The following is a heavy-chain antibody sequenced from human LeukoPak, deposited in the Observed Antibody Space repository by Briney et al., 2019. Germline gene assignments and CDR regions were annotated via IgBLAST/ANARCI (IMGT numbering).Heavy chain of an antibody. D-gene: IGHD2-21*01. CDR3: AKDICGGDCHDAFDI. Sequence: PGGSLRLSCAASGFTFDDYAMHWVRQAPGKGLEWVSLISWDGGSTYYADSVKGRFTISRDNSKNSLYLQMNSLRAEDTALYYCAKDICGGDCHDAFDIWGQGTMATVSS. CDR2: ISWDGGST. V-gene: IGHV3-43D*04. J-gene: IGHJ3*02. CDR1: GFTFDDYA.